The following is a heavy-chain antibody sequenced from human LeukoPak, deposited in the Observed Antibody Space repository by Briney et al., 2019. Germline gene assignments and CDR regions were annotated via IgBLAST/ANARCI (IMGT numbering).Heavy chain of an antibody. Sequence: PGGSLRLSCAASGFTFSDYWMNWVRQAPGKGLEWVANINQDGSQKHYVDSVKGRFTISRDNAKNSMYLQMNSLRVEDTAVYYCARQGTGAYYYYYGMDVWGQGTTVTVSS. CDR1: GFTFSDYW. CDR3: ARQGTGAYYYYYGMDV. CDR2: INQDGSQK. V-gene: IGHV3-7*03. J-gene: IGHJ6*02. D-gene: IGHD7-27*01.